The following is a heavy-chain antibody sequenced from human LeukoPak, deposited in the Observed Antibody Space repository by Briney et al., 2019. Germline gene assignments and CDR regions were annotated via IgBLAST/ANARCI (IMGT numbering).Heavy chain of an antibody. CDR2: SGSTI. CDR3: TRDSSYGDYSTAFDY. D-gene: IGHD4-17*01. V-gene: IGHV3-23*01. Sequence: GGSQRLSCAASGFIFSTYAMTLVRQAPGKGLEWVSSSGSTIDYSDSVKGRFTISRDNSKNTLYLQMNSLSAEDTAVYYCTRDSSYGDYSTAFDYWGQGALVTVSS. J-gene: IGHJ4*02. CDR1: GFIFSTYA.